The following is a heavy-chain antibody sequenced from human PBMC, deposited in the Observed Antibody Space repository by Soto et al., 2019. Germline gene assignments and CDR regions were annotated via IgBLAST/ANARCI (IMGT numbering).Heavy chain of an antibody. CDR3: AREMAGLGGDYEY. Sequence: QVQLVQSGAEVKNPGSSVKVSCKPSGYTFTKYGVGWVRQAPGQGLAWMGWISGSSGNANYAEKVQGRITLTTDTSTSTAYIEPRSIRSDDTAVYYFAREMAGLGGDYEYWGQGTLVTVSS. CDR1: GYTFTKYG. D-gene: IGHD3-16*01. CDR2: ISGSSGNA. J-gene: IGHJ4*02. V-gene: IGHV1-18*01.